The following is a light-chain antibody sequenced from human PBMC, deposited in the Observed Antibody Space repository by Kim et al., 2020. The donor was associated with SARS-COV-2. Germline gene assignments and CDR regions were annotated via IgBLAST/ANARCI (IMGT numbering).Light chain of an antibody. CDR2: DVT. CDR1: KSDIGAFNY. CDR3: SSYTTLTTLV. V-gene: IGLV2-14*03. Sequence: QSALTQPASVSGSPGQSITIACGGTKSDIGAFNYVSWYQQHPGRDPKLMIYDVTKRPSGISNRFSGSKSGSTASLTISGLQAEDEADYYCSSYTTLTTLVFGGGTRVTVL. J-gene: IGLJ3*02.